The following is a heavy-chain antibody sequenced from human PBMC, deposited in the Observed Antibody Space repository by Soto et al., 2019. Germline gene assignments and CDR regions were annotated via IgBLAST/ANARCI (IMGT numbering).Heavy chain of an antibody. CDR2: IIPIFGTA. CDR1: GGTLNSHS. D-gene: IGHD2-15*01. Sequence: GGPVKVSRKGSGGTLNSHSISWGRQAPGKRLEWMGGIIPIFGTANYAQKFQGRVTITADESTSTAYMELSSLRSEDTAVYYCARESRYCSGGSCLYFDYWGQGTLVTVSS. V-gene: IGHV1-69*01. J-gene: IGHJ4*02. CDR3: ARESRYCSGGSCLYFDY.